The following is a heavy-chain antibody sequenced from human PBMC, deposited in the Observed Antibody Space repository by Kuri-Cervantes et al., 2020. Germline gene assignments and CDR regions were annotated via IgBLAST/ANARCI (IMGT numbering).Heavy chain of an antibody. CDR1: GGSISSYSYY. D-gene: IGHD3-10*01. J-gene: IGHJ6*03. Sequence: SETLSLTCTVSGGSISSYSYYWGWIRQAPGKGLEWIGYVYYSGSTYYNPSLKSRVTISVDTSKNQLFVKLSSVTAADTAVYYCARGLRNYYGSGSYYKPTPRYYYIDVWGKGTTVTVSS. V-gene: IGHV4-39*07. CDR2: VYYSGST. CDR3: ARGLRNYYGSGSYYKPTPRYYYIDV.